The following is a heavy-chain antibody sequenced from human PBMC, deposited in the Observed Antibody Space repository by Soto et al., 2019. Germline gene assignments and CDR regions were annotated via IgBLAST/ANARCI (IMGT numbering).Heavy chain of an antibody. V-gene: IGHV4-59*02. CDR1: GGSVSRYY. CDR3: ARDLTISSTDGPLDP. D-gene: IGHD1-1*01. Sequence: SETLSLTCTVAGGSVSRYYWTWTRQPPGKGLEWIGNIHYTGSTNYNPSLKSRVTILLGTSTSQFSLKVSSVTAADTAVYYCARDLTISSTDGPLDPWGHGTLVTVSS. J-gene: IGHJ5*02. CDR2: IHYTGST.